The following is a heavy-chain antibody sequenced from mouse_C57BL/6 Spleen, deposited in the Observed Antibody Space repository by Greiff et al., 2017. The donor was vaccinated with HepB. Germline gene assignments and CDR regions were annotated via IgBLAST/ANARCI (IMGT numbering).Heavy chain of an antibody. CDR3: ARKGNDYDAGYYAMDY. Sequence: QVQLQQPGAELVKPGASVKMSCKASGYTFTSYWITWVKQRPGQGLEWIGDIYPGSGSTNYNEKFKSKATLTVDTSSSTAYMQLSSLTSEDSAVYYCARKGNDYDAGYYAMDYWGQRTSVTVSS. CDR1: GYTFTSYW. CDR2: IYPGSGST. V-gene: IGHV1-55*01. J-gene: IGHJ4*01. D-gene: IGHD2-4*01.